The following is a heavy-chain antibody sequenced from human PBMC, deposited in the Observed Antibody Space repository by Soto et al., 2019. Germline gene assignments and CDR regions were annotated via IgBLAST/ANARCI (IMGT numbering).Heavy chain of an antibody. J-gene: IGHJ4*02. Sequence: GGSLRLSCAASGFTFSSCSMSRVRQAPGKGLEWVSSISSSSSYIYYADSVKGRFTISRDNAKNSLYLQMNSLRAEDTAVYYCARDSYDFWSGYHDYWGQGTLVTVSS. D-gene: IGHD3-3*01. CDR3: ARDSYDFWSGYHDY. CDR2: ISSSSSYI. CDR1: GFTFSSCS. V-gene: IGHV3-21*01.